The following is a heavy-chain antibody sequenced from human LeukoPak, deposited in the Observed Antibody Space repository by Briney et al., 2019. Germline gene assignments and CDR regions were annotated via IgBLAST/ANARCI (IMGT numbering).Heavy chain of an antibody. J-gene: IGHJ4*02. D-gene: IGHD6-19*01. CDR2: ISSSSSYI. Sequence: PGGSLRLCCAASGFTFSSYSMNWVRQAPGKGLEWVSSISSSSSYIYYADSVKGRFTISRDNAKNSLYLQMNSLRAEDTAVYYCARAGSSGWYYIDYWGQGTLVTVSS. CDR3: ARAGSSGWYYIDY. CDR1: GFTFSSYS. V-gene: IGHV3-21*01.